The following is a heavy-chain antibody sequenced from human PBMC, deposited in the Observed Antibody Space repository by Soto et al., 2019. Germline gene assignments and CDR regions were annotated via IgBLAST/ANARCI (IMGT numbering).Heavy chain of an antibody. V-gene: IGHV3-74*01. D-gene: IGHD3-3*01. Sequence: EVQLVESGGGVVQPGGSLRLSGTASGVTFNNHWMHWVRQAPGKGLVWVSRIYFDGITTNYADSVKGRLTVSRDNVKNTVDLHVNTLRDEDTAVSYCARGGAIGVDYWGQGTLVTFSS. CDR3: ARGGAIGVDY. CDR2: IYFDGITT. J-gene: IGHJ4*02. CDR1: GVTFNNHW.